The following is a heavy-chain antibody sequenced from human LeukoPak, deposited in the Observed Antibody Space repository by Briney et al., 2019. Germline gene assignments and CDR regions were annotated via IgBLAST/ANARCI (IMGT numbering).Heavy chain of an antibody. V-gene: IGHV4-38-2*02. D-gene: IGHD4-11*01. Sequence: SETLSLTCTVSGYSISSGYYWGWIRQPPGKGLEWIGSIYHSGSTYYNPSLKSRVTISVDTSKNQFSLKLSSVTAADTAVYYCARDNTVTHCIHCANWFDPWGQGTLVTVSS. CDR3: ARDNTVTHCIHCANWFDP. CDR1: GYSISSGYY. J-gene: IGHJ5*02. CDR2: IYHSGST.